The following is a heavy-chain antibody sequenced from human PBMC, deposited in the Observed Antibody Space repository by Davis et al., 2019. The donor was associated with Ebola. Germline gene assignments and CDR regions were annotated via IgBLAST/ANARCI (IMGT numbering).Heavy chain of an antibody. D-gene: IGHD2-2*01. Sequence: GESLKISCAASGFTFSSYGMHWVRQAPGKGLEWVAVISYDGSNKYYADSVKGRFTISRDNSKNTLYLQMNSLRAEDTAVYYCAKGGIVVVPAAIYYYYYYMDVWGKGTTVTVSS. CDR1: GFTFSSYG. CDR2: ISYDGSNK. J-gene: IGHJ6*03. V-gene: IGHV3-30*18. CDR3: AKGGIVVVPAAIYYYYYYMDV.